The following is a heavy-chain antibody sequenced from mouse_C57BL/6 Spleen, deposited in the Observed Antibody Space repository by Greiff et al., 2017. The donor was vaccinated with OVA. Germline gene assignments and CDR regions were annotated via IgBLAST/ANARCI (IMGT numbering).Heavy chain of an antibody. V-gene: IGHV1-82*01. CDR1: GYAFSSSW. D-gene: IGHD1-1*01. Sequence: VQGVESGPELVKPGASVKISCKASGYAFSSSWMNWVKQRPGTGLEWIGRIYPGDGDTNYNGKFKGKATLTADKSSSTAYMQLSSLTSEDSAVYFCAREGITTVVAYFDYWGQGTTLTVSS. CDR2: IYPGDGDT. J-gene: IGHJ2*01. CDR3: AREGITTVVAYFDY.